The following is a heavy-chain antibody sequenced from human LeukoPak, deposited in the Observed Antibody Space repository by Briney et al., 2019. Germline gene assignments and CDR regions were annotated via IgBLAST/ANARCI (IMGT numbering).Heavy chain of an antibody. Sequence: SETLSLTCAVSGGSISSGGYSWSWIRQPPGKGLEWIGYIYHSGSTYYNPSLKSRVTISVDRSKNQFSLKLSSVTAADTAVYYCARAGQGAAMATIDYWGQGTLVTVSS. CDR3: ARAGQGAAMATIDY. CDR2: IYHSGST. D-gene: IGHD5-18*01. J-gene: IGHJ4*02. CDR1: GGSISSGGYS. V-gene: IGHV4-30-2*01.